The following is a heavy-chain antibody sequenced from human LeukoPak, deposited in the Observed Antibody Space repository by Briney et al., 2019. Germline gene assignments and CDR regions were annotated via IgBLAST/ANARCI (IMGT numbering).Heavy chain of an antibody. V-gene: IGHV3-30*18. CDR1: GFTFSDYG. CDR2: ESYDRSNK. Sequence: GRSLRLSCVASGFTFSDYGMHWVRQAPGKGLEWVAVESYDRSNKFYADSVQGRFTISRDNSKNTLFLQMNSLRVEDTAVYYCAKEAIKSSSAPWGYYYYYGMDVWGQGTTVTVSS. D-gene: IGHD6-6*01. J-gene: IGHJ6*02. CDR3: AKEAIKSSSAPWGYYYYYGMDV.